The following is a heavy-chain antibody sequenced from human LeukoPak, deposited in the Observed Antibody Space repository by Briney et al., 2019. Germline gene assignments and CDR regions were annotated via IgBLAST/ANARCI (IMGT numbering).Heavy chain of an antibody. Sequence: GGSLRLSCAAAGVTFSSVSLYRVRQSPCKGLEWVSGIGYDLSNQYYSDSVKGRFTISRDNSKNTLYLQMNSLRTDDTAVYYCARGTRYCSGSSCYIDAFDFWGQGTMVTVSS. V-gene: IGHV3-30*04. D-gene: IGHD2-2*01. J-gene: IGHJ3*01. CDR2: IGYDLSNQ. CDR1: GVTFSSVS. CDR3: ARGTRYCSGSSCYIDAFDF.